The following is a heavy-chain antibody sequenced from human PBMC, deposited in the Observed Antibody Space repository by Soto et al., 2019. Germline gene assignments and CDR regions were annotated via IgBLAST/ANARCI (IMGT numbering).Heavy chain of an antibody. Sequence: PSETLSLTCTVSGGSITNSNRWSWVRLPPAKGLEWIGDIYHAGSTKYNPSLERRVTMSVDTSNNQFGLTLTSVTAADTAVYFCARGPPIVGNTRPLESWGQGTLVTVSS. CDR3: ARGPPIVGNTRPLES. CDR2: IYHAGST. CDR1: GGSITNSNR. V-gene: IGHV4-4*02. D-gene: IGHD1-26*01. J-gene: IGHJ4*02.